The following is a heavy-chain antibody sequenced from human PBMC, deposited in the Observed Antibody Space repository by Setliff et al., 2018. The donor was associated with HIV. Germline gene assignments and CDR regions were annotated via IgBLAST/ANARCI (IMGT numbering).Heavy chain of an antibody. CDR2: INPPGDST. Sequence: PGGSLRLSCAASGFTFSSSSMSWVRQAPGRGLEWVSAINPPGDSTYYADSVRGRFTISRDNSKNTLYLQMNSLRAEDTAAYFCATHFMYHFDSWGQGTLVTVSS. V-gene: IGHV3-23*01. D-gene: IGHD2-8*01. CDR3: ATHFMYHFDS. CDR1: GFTFSSSS. J-gene: IGHJ4*02.